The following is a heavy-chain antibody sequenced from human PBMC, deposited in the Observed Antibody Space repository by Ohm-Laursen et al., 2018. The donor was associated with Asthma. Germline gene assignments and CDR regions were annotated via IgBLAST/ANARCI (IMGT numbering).Heavy chain of an antibody. CDR1: GFTFSSYA. D-gene: IGHD6-19*01. V-gene: IGHV3-30-3*01. CDR3: AVSYSSGWYTFDY. Sequence: SLRLSCTASGFTFSSYAMHWVRQAPGKGLEWVAVISYDGSNKYYADSVKGRFTISRDNSKNTLYLQMNSLRAEDTAVYYCAVSYSSGWYTFDYWGQGTLVTVSS. J-gene: IGHJ4*02. CDR2: ISYDGSNK.